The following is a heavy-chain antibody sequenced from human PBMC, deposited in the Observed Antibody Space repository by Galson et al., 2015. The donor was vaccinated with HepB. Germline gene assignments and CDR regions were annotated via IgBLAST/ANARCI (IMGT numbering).Heavy chain of an antibody. Sequence: SLRLSCAASGFNFNFYAMHWVRQAPGMGLEYIAGITNNGAGTNYAGSVKGRFTISRDNSKKTLNLQISSLRPEDTALYYCVKEDILAGFSVGSFHVWGQGTMVTVSS. CDR2: ITNNGAGT. V-gene: IGHV3-64D*06. J-gene: IGHJ3*01. CDR3: VKEDILAGFSVGSFHV. CDR1: GFNFNFYA. D-gene: IGHD3-9*01.